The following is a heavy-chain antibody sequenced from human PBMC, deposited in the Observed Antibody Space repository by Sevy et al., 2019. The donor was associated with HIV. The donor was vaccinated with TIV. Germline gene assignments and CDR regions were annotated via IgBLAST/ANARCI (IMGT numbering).Heavy chain of an antibody. Sequence: ASVKVSCKTSGGVFRSFGISWVRQAPGQGLEWMGGIIPIFGTANHAQKFQGRVTITADESTSTPYMELSSLRTEDTAVYYCARDMPLYNWNYGAFDIWGQGTMVTVSS. D-gene: IGHD1-7*01. CDR2: IIPIFGTA. CDR1: GGVFRSFG. J-gene: IGHJ3*02. CDR3: ARDMPLYNWNYGAFDI. V-gene: IGHV1-69*13.